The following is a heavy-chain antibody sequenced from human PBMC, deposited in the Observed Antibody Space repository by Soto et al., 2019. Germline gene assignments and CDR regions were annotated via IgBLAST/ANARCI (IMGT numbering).Heavy chain of an antibody. CDR1: GFTFSSYG. CDR2: ISSNGGST. J-gene: IGHJ6*02. Sequence: GGSLRLSCSASGFTFSSYGMNWVCKAPGKGLEYVSAISSNGGSTYYADSVKGRFTISRDNSKNTLYLQMSSLRAEDTAVYYCTIFGVVMSYYYGMDVWGQGTTVTVSS. CDR3: TIFGVVMSYYYGMDV. D-gene: IGHD3-3*01. V-gene: IGHV3-64D*06.